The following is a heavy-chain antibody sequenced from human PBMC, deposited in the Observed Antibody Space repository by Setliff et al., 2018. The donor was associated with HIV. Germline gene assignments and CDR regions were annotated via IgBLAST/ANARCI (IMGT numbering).Heavy chain of an antibody. Sequence: GGSLRLSCAASGFTFSSYWMSWVRQAPGKGLEWVANIKQDGSEKYYVDSVKGRFTISRDNAKNSLYLQMNSLRAEDAAVYYCASHFGYCSSTSCEGYWGQGTPVTVSS. CDR3: ASHFGYCSSTSCEGY. V-gene: IGHV3-7*05. D-gene: IGHD2-2*01. CDR2: IKQDGSEK. CDR1: GFTFSSYW. J-gene: IGHJ4*02.